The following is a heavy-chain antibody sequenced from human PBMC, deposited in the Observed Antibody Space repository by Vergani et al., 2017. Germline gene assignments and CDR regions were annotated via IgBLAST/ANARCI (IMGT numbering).Heavy chain of an antibody. CDR2: ISGSGGST. D-gene: IGHD4-23*01. V-gene: IGHV3-23*01. Sequence: EVQLLESGGGLVQPGGSLRLSCAASGFTFSSYAMSWVRQAPGKGLEWVSAISGSGGSTYYADSVEGRFTISRDNSKNTLYLQMNSLRAEDTAVYYCAKDWSPTVVTRSYWGQGTLVTVSS. CDR1: GFTFSSYA. J-gene: IGHJ4*02. CDR3: AKDWSPTVVTRSY.